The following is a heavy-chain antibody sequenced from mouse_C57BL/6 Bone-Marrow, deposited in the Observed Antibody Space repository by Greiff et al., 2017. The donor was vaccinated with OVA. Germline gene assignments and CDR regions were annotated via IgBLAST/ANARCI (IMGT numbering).Heavy chain of an antibody. CDR3: ASYYGSSYVGWFAY. CDR2: IDPEDGET. Sequence: EVQLQQSGAELVTPGASVKLSCTASGFNIKDYYMHWVKQRTEQGLEWIGRIDPEDGETKYAPKFPGKATITADTSSNTAYLPLSSLTSEDTAVYYCASYYGSSYVGWFAYWGQGTLVTVSA. CDR1: GFNIKDYY. D-gene: IGHD1-1*01. V-gene: IGHV14-2*01. J-gene: IGHJ3*01.